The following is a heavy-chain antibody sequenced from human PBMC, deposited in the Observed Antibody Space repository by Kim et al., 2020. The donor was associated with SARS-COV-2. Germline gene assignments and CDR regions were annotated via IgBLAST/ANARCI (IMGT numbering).Heavy chain of an antibody. J-gene: IGHJ6*02. CDR2: IYTSGST. V-gene: IGHV4-61*02. CDR1: GGSISSGSYY. CDR3: ARDREFSGYDSCYGMDV. D-gene: IGHD5-12*01. Sequence: SETLSLTCTVSGGSISSGSYYWSWIRQPAGKGLEWIGRIYTSGSTNYNPSLKSRVTISVDTSKNQFSLKLSSVTAADTAVYYCARDREFSGYDSCYGMDVWGQGTTVTVSS.